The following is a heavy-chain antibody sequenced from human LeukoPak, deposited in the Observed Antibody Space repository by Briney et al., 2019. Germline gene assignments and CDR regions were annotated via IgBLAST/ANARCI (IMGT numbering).Heavy chain of an antibody. CDR3: ARDGLVGATHLDY. V-gene: IGHV4-39*07. Sequence: PSETLSLTCTVSGGSISSSSYYWGWIRQPPGKGLEWIGSIYYSGSTYYNPSLKSRVTISVDTSKNQFSLKLSSVTAADTAVYYCARDGLVGATHLDYWGQGTLVTVSS. CDR1: GGSISSSSYY. CDR2: IYYSGST. D-gene: IGHD1-26*01. J-gene: IGHJ4*02.